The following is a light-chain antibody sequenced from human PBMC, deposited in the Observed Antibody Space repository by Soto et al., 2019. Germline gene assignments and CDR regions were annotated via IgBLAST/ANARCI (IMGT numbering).Light chain of an antibody. CDR1: SSDIGTNG. Sequence: QSVLTQPPSVSGTPGQRVSISCSGTSSDIGTNGVNWFRQVPGTAPKFLIYSNNQRPSGVPDRFSGSRSGTSASLAISGPKFEDGANYYCAAGDDTRNALYVFEPGTKSPVL. J-gene: IGLJ1*01. CDR2: SNN. V-gene: IGLV1-44*01. CDR3: AAGDDTRNALYV.